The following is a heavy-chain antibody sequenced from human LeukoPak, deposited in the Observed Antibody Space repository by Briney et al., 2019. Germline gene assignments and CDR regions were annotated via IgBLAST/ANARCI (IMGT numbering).Heavy chain of an antibody. V-gene: IGHV1-8*01. J-gene: IGHJ4*02. CDR2: INPNSGNT. CDR1: GYTFTSYD. D-gene: IGHD3-10*01. Sequence: ASVKVSCKASGYTFTSYDINWVRQATGQGLEWMGWINPNSGNTGYAQKFQGRVTMTRNTSISTAYMELSSLRSEDTAVYYCARDVTDYYGSGSLLGYWGQGTLVTVSS. CDR3: ARDVTDYYGSGSLLGY.